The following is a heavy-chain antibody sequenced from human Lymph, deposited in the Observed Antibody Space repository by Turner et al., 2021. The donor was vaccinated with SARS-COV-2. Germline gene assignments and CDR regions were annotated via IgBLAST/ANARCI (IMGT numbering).Heavy chain of an antibody. CDR1: GYTFTGYY. J-gene: IGHJ6*02. CDR3: ARDVERYNDFWSGYSGGYGLDV. Sequence: QVQLVQSGAAVKKPGASVKVSCKASGYTFTGYYMHWVRQAPGQGLEWMGWINPNSGGTNYAHKFQGRVTMTRDTSISTAYMELSRLRSDDTAVYYCARDVERYNDFWSGYSGGYGLDVWGQGTTVTVSS. CDR2: INPNSGGT. V-gene: IGHV1-2*07. D-gene: IGHD3-3*01.